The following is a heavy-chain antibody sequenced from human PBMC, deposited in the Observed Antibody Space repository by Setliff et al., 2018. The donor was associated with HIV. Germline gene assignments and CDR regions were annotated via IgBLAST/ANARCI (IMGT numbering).Heavy chain of an antibody. V-gene: IGHV7-4-1*02. J-gene: IGHJ3*01. CDR2: INTHSGNP. D-gene: IGHD3-3*01. CDR3: ARVGSYDFWSGYSPDAFDL. CDR1: GYAFASYG. Sequence: ASVKVSCKASGYAFASYGLNWVRQAPGQGLEWMGWINTHSGNPTYAQAFTGRFVFSLDTSVSTAYLQISSLKAEDTAVYYCARVGSYDFWSGYSPDAFDLWGQGTMVTVSS.